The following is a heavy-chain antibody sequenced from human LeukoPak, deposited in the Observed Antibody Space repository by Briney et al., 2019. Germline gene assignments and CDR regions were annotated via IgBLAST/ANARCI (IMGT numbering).Heavy chain of an antibody. Sequence: SETLSLTCTVSGASISSYYWSWIRQPPGKGLEWIGYIFYSGSTHYNPSLKSRVTISVDTSKNQFSLKLSSATAADTAVYYCARSVVTPFSYFQHWGQGNLVTVSS. V-gene: IGHV4-59*01. CDR2: IFYSGST. CDR3: ARSVVTPFSYFQH. D-gene: IGHD3-22*01. J-gene: IGHJ1*01. CDR1: GASISSYY.